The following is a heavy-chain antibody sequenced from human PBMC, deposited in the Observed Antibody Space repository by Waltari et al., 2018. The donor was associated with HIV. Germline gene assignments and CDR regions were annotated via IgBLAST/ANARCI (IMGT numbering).Heavy chain of an antibody. V-gene: IGHV3-11*01. CDR3: ARGVRGNIPFDF. CDR1: GFTFSDFY. Sequence: QVQLVESGGGLIKPGESLRLSCATSGFTFSDFYIRWIRQAPGKVLEWVSYISSRGDTIYYADSVKGRFTISRDNAKHSLYLQLNSLRADDTAVYYCARGVRGNIPFDFWGQGTLVTVSS. CDR2: ISSRGDTI. J-gene: IGHJ4*02. D-gene: IGHD5-18*01.